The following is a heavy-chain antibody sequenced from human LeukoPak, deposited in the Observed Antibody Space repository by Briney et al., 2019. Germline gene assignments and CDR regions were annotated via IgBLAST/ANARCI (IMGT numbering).Heavy chain of an antibody. CDR2: INSDGSST. Sequence: PGGSLRLACAASGFTLSSNWVRWVRQAPGKGLVWVSRINSDGSSTTYADSVKGRFTISRDNAKNTLYLQMNSLRAEDTAVYYCVREPQAEYYFDYWGQGTLVTVSS. CDR1: GFTLSSNW. CDR3: VREPQAEYYFDY. J-gene: IGHJ4*02. V-gene: IGHV3-74*01. D-gene: IGHD1-14*01.